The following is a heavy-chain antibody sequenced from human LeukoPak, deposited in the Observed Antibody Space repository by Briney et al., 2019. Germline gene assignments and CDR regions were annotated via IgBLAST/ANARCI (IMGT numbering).Heavy chain of an antibody. D-gene: IGHD6-19*01. CDR3: AKDKGPFIAVAGAGADV. CDR1: GFTFDDYA. CDR2: ISWNSGSI. V-gene: IGHV3-9*03. J-gene: IGHJ6*04. Sequence: PGGSLRLSCAASGFTFDDYAMHWVRQAPGKGLEWVSGISWNSGSIGYADSVKGRFTISRDNAKNSLYLQMNSLRAEDMALYYCAKDKGPFIAVAGAGADVWGKGTTVTVSS.